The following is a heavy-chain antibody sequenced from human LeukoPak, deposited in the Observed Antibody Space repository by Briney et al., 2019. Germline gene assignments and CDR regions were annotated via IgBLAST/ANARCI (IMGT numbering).Heavy chain of an antibody. Sequence: PSQTLSLTCTVSGGSISSGSYYWSWIRQPAGKGLEWIGRIYTSGSTNYNPSLKSRVTISVDTSKNQFSLKLSSVTAADTAVYYCAIGLVGATPAGFDYWGQGTLVTVSS. CDR3: AIGLVGATPAGFDY. CDR1: GGSISSGSYY. CDR2: IYTSGST. V-gene: IGHV4-61*02. D-gene: IGHD1-26*01. J-gene: IGHJ4*02.